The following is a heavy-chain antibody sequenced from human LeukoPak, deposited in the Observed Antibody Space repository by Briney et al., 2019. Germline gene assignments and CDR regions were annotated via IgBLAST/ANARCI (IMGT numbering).Heavy chain of an antibody. J-gene: IGHJ3*02. Sequence: PSETLSLTCTVSGGSISSSTYYWGWIREPPGKGLEWIGTIYYSGSTYYNPSLKSRVTISVDTSKNQFSLKLSSVTAADTAVYYCARQDSPPLYSSSSGGAFDIWGQGTMFTVSS. CDR2: IYYSGST. CDR1: GGSISSSTYY. D-gene: IGHD6-6*01. CDR3: ARQDSPPLYSSSSGGAFDI. V-gene: IGHV4-39*01.